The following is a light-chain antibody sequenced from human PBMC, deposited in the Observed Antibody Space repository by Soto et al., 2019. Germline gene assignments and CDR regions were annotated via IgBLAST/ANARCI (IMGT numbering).Light chain of an antibody. J-gene: IGKJ5*01. CDR1: QSVSSN. CDR2: GAS. Sequence: AAVSVKQGERATLSCRASQSVSSNLAWYQQKPGQAPRLLIYGASTRATGIPARFSGSGSGTEFTLTISSLQSEDFAIYYCQPYNTLPPIRFGQVRRLE. V-gene: IGKV3-15*01. CDR3: QPYNTLPPIR.